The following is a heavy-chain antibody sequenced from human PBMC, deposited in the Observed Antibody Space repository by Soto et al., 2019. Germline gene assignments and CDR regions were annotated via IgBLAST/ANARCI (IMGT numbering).Heavy chain of an antibody. Sequence: DVQLLESGGGLVQPGGSLRLSCTASGFIFSNYGMTWVRQAPGKGLEWVSTISGSGGSTYYADSVKGRFTISRDNSKNTLYLQMSSLRAEDTAVYYCARVLTYYYGSGSYASGWFDPWGQGTLVTVSS. J-gene: IGHJ5*02. CDR2: ISGSGGST. D-gene: IGHD3-10*01. V-gene: IGHV3-23*01. CDR3: ARVLTYYYGSGSYASGWFDP. CDR1: GFIFSNYG.